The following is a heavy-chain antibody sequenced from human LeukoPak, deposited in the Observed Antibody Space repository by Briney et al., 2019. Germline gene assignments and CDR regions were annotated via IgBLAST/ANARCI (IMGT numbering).Heavy chain of an antibody. J-gene: IGHJ4*02. CDR3: AKEKQRNFDY. CDR2: ISGSGAGP. CDR1: GFTFSNYA. V-gene: IGHV3-23*01. D-gene: IGHD6-13*01. Sequence: GGSLRLSCAASGFTFSNYAMSCVRQAPGKGLEWVSGISGSGAGPYYGDPVQGRFTISRDNSKNTLYLQMNSLRAEDTAVYYCAKEKQRNFDYWGQGTLVTVSS.